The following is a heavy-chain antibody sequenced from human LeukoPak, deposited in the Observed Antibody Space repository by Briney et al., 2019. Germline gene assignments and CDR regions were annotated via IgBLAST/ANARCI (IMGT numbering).Heavy chain of an antibody. V-gene: IGHV3-23*01. CDR1: RFTFSRYA. J-gene: IGHJ4*02. CDR2: ITGSGGST. CDR3: VKGPRECDY. Sequence: PGRTLRLSRGASRFTFSRYAMSGVPHAPGKGLEWGSAITGSGGSTYYADSAKGRFTIPRDNSKNTLYLQMNSPRAEDTAVYYCVKGPRECDYWGQGTLVTVSP. D-gene: IGHD3-3*01.